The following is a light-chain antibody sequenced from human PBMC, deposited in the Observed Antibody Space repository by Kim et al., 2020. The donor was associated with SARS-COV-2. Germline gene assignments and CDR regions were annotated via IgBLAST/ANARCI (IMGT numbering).Light chain of an antibody. Sequence: DIQMTQSPSTLSASVGDRVTITYRASQSVSHYLAWYQHKPGKAPKLLVYDASSLEGGVPSRFSGSGSGTELTLTITSLQPDDFATYYCHQYGSSPWSFGQGTKVDIK. J-gene: IGKJ1*01. V-gene: IGKV1-5*01. CDR2: DAS. CDR1: QSVSHY. CDR3: HQYGSSPWS.